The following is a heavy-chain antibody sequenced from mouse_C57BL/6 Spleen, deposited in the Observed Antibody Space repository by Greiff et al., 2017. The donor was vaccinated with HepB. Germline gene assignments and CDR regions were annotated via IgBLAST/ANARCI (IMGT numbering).Heavy chain of an antibody. CDR1: GYTFTSYW. CDR2: IDPSDSYT. Sequence: VQLQQPGAELVKPGASVKLSCKASGYTFTSYWMQWVKQRPGQGLEWIGEIDPSDSYTNYNQKFKGKATLTVDTSSSTAYMQLSSLTSEDSAVYYCARQQLRLRGDYWGQGTTLTVSS. J-gene: IGHJ2*01. CDR3: ARQQLRLRGDY. V-gene: IGHV1-50*01. D-gene: IGHD3-2*02.